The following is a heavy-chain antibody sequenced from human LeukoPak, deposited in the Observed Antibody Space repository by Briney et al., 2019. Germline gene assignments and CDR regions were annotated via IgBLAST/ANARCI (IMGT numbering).Heavy chain of an antibody. CDR1: GGSIRGSTYY. Sequence: SETLSLTCTVSGGSIRGSTYYWGWIRQPPGKGLEWIGNIYYSGITYYNPSLKSQVTIYVDTSKNQFSLKLTSVTAADTALYYCARQGTSIVGATIDYWGQGTLVTVSS. CDR3: ARQGTSIVGATIDY. D-gene: IGHD1-26*01. CDR2: IYYSGIT. J-gene: IGHJ4*02. V-gene: IGHV4-39*01.